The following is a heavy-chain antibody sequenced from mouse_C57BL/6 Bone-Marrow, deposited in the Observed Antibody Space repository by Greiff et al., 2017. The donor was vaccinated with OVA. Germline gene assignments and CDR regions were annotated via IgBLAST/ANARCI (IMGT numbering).Heavy chain of an antibody. CDR3: ASLYDYDPYYFDY. V-gene: IGHV5-6*01. J-gene: IGHJ2*01. CDR2: ISSGGSYT. D-gene: IGHD2-4*01. CDR1: GFTFSSYG. Sequence: VQLKESGGDLVKPGGSLKLSCAASGFTFSSYGMSWVRQTPDKRLEWVATISSGGSYTYYPDSVKGRFTISRDNAKNTLYLQMSSLKSEDTAMYYCASLYDYDPYYFDYWGQGTTLTVSS.